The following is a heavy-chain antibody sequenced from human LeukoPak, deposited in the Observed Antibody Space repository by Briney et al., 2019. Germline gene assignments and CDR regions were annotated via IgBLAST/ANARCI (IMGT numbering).Heavy chain of an antibody. CDR1: GFTFSSDR. CDR3: ARDFDAFDI. CDR2: IKHDGSKK. V-gene: IGHV3-7*01. Sequence: PGGSLRLSCAASGFTFSSDRMTWVRQAPGKGLEWVANIKHDGSKKYYVDSVKGRFTISTDTAKNSLYLQMDSLRAEDTAVYYCARDFDAFDIWGQGTMVTVSS. J-gene: IGHJ3*02.